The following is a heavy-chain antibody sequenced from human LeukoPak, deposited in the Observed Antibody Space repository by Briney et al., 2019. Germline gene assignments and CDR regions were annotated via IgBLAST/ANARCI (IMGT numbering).Heavy chain of an antibody. V-gene: IGHV3-74*01. D-gene: IGHD3-22*01. J-gene: IGHJ3*02. CDR3: ARDRGHHYDSSGYYRGDAFDI. Sequence: GGSLRLSCAASGFTFQIYAMSWVRLAPGKGLVWVSRINSDGSSTSYADSVKGRFTISRDNAKNTLYLQMNSLRDEDTAVYYCARDRGHHYDSSGYYRGDAFDIWGQGTMVTVSS. CDR2: INSDGSST. CDR1: GFTFQIYA.